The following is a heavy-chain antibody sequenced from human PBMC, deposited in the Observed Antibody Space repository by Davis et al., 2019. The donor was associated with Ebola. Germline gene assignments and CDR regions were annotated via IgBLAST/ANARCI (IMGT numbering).Heavy chain of an antibody. D-gene: IGHD3-9*01. Sequence: ASVKVSCKGSGYSFSDYYIHWVQGAPGKGLEWVGLVDPKAGKTVYAEKFQDRVTITADRSTDTAYMELSSLRFEDAAVYYCTTLDILTAYVPYAMDVWGQGTTVTVS. CDR1: GYSFSDYY. CDR3: TTLDILTAYVPYAMDV. J-gene: IGHJ6*02. V-gene: IGHV1-69-2*01. CDR2: VDPKAGKT.